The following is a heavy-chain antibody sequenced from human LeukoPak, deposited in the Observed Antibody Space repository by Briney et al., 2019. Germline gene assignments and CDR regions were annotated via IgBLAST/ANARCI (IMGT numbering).Heavy chain of an antibody. Sequence: ASVNVSCKASGYTFTNYDINWVRQATGQGLEWMGWMNPNSGNTGYAQKFQGRVTMTRNTSISTAYMELSSLRSEDTAVYYCARSLTYYYGSGSYFGYWGQGTLVTVSS. CDR2: MNPNSGNT. CDR3: ARSLTYYYGSGSYFGY. V-gene: IGHV1-8*01. D-gene: IGHD3-10*01. CDR1: GYTFTNYD. J-gene: IGHJ4*02.